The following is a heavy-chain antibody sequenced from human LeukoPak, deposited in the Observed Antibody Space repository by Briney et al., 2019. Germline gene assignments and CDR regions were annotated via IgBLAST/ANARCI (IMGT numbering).Heavy chain of an antibody. CDR3: ARTYDILTGGWYYFDY. CDR2: INAGNGNT. V-gene: IGHV1-3*01. CDR1: GYTFTSYA. D-gene: IGHD3-9*01. J-gene: IGHJ4*02. Sequence: GASVKVSCKASGYTFTSYAMHWVRQAPGQRLEWMGWINAGNGNTKYSQKFQGRVTITRDTSASTAYMELSSLRSEDTAVYYCARTYDILTGGWYYFDYWGQGTLVTVSS.